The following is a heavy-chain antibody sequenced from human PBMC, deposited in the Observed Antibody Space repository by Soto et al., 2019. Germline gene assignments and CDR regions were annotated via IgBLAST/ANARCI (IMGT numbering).Heavy chain of an antibody. J-gene: IGHJ4*02. CDR2: ISAYNGNT. CDR3: AREGSSSLYPFDY. V-gene: IGHV1-18*01. Sequence: ASVKVSCKASGYTFTSYGISWVRQAPGQGLEWMGWISAYNGNTNDAQKLQGRVTMTTDKSTSTAYMELRSLRSGDTAVYYYAREGSSSLYPFDYWGQGTLVTVSS. CDR1: GYTFTSYG. D-gene: IGHD6-13*01.